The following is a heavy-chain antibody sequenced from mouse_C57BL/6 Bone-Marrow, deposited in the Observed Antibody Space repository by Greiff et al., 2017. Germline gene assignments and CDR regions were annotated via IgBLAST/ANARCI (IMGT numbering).Heavy chain of an antibody. D-gene: IGHD2-2*01. J-gene: IGHJ2*01. CDR1: GFTFSSYG. Sequence: EVQGVESGGDLVKPGGSLKLSCAASGFTFSSYGMSWVRQTPDKRLEWVATISSGGSYTYYPDSVKGRFTISRDNAKNTLYLQMSSLKSEDTAMYYCARRTMVTVDYWGQGTTLTVSS. CDR2: ISSGGSYT. CDR3: ARRTMVTVDY. V-gene: IGHV5-6*01.